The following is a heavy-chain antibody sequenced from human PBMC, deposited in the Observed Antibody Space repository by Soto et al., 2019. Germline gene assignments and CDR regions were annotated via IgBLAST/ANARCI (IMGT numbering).Heavy chain of an antibody. Sequence: QVQLVQSGAEVKKPGASVKVSCKASGYTFTSYGISWVRQAPGQGLEWMGWISAYNGNTKYAQKIQGRVTMTTATPPRTAAMELKSLRSDDTAVYYCAREPNYFDYWGQGTLGTVSS. J-gene: IGHJ4*02. CDR1: GYTFTSYG. V-gene: IGHV1-18*01. CDR3: AREPNYFDY. CDR2: ISAYNGNT.